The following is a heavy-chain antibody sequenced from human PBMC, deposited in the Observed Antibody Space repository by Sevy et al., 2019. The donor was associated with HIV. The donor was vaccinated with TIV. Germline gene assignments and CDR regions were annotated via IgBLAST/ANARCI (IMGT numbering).Heavy chain of an antibody. CDR2: IRSKAYGGTT. CDR1: GFTFGDYA. Sequence: GGSLRLSCTASGFTFGDYAMSWLRQAPGKGLEWVGFIRSKAYGGTTEYAASVKGRFTISRDDSKSIAYLQMNSLKTEDTAVYYCTRGVDYSYGAFDIWGQGTMVTVSS. V-gene: IGHV3-49*03. J-gene: IGHJ3*02. CDR3: TRGVDYSYGAFDI. D-gene: IGHD5-18*01.